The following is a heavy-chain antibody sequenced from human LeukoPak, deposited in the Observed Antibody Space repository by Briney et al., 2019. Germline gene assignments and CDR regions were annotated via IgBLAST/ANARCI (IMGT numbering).Heavy chain of an antibody. Sequence: GGSLRLSCAASGFTFSSYWMHWVRQAPGKGLVWVSRIASDGSTVYADSVKGRFTISRGNAKDTVYLQMNSLRVEDTAVYYCIGSGGWPGYWGQGTLVTVSS. D-gene: IGHD1-26*01. CDR3: IGSGGWPGY. CDR2: IASDGST. J-gene: IGHJ4*02. CDR1: GFTFSSYW. V-gene: IGHV3-74*01.